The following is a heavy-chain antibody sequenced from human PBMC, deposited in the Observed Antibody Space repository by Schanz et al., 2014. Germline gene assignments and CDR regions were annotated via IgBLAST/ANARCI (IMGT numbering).Heavy chain of an antibody. D-gene: IGHD3-10*01. V-gene: IGHV1-18*01. CDR2: INPSGGST. CDR1: GYTFTSYG. CDR3: ARAKRFGDMDV. J-gene: IGHJ6*02. Sequence: QVQLVQSGAEVKKPGASVKVSCKASGYTFTSYGISWVRQAPGQGLEWMGMINPSGGSTTYAQKFQGRVTLTTDTSTSTAYMELRNLRSDDTAVYYCARAKRFGDMDVWGQGTTVTVSS.